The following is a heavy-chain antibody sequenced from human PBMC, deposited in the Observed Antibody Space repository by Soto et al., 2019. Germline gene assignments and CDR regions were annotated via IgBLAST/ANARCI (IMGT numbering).Heavy chain of an antibody. CDR1: GFTFGYYW. CDR3: ASTIVGADPTPH. Sequence: GGSLRLSCAASGFTFGYYWMSWVRQAPGKGLEWLATIKWDASEKKYVDSVKGRFTMSRDNAKNSVYLQMNSLRAEDTAVYYCASTIVGADPTPHWGQGTLVTVSS. D-gene: IGHD1-26*01. CDR2: IKWDASEK. V-gene: IGHV3-7*01. J-gene: IGHJ4*02.